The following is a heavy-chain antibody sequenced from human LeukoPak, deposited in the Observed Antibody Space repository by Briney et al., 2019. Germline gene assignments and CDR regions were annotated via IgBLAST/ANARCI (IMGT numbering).Heavy chain of an antibody. Sequence: GGSLRLSCAASGFTFSSYGMHWVRQGPGKGLVWVSYIKSDESRTNYADSVKGRFTISRDNAKNTLYLQMNSLRAEDTAVYYCARDLNVWGQGTTVTVSS. J-gene: IGHJ6*02. CDR2: IKSDESRT. V-gene: IGHV3-74*01. CDR3: ARDLNV. CDR1: GFTFSSYG.